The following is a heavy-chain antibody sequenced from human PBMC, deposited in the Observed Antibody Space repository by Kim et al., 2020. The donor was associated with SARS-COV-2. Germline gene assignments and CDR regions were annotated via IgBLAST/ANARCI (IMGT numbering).Heavy chain of an antibody. J-gene: IGHJ6*02. D-gene: IGHD6-19*01. V-gene: IGHV3-23*03. Sequence: VKGRFTTSRDNFKNTLYLQMDSLRVEDTAVYYCAKDRRSIAVAGFYYGVDVWGQGTTVTVSS. CDR3: AKDRRSIAVAGFYYGVDV.